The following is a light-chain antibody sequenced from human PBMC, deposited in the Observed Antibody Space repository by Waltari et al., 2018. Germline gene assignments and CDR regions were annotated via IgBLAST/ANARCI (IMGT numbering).Light chain of an antibody. CDR3: MQALQTPLT. CDR1: QSLLQSNGYND. J-gene: IGKJ4*01. V-gene: IGKV2-28*01. Sequence: DIVMTQSPLSLPVTPGEPASLSCSSSQSLLQSNGYNDLDWYLQKPGQSPQLLIYLGSTRAAGVPDRFSGSGSGTDFTLKISRVEAEDVGVYYCMQALQTPLTFGGGTKVEIK. CDR2: LGS.